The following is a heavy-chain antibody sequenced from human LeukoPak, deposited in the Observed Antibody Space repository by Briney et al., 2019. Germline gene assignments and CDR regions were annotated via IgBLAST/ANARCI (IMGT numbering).Heavy chain of an antibody. Sequence: QPGGSLRLSCAASGFTFSSYGMHWVRQAPGKGLEWVAVISYDGSNKYYADSVKGRFTISRDNSKNTLYLQMNSLRAEDTAVYYCARGWFGELLVDVWGQGTTVTVSS. D-gene: IGHD3-10*01. J-gene: IGHJ6*02. V-gene: IGHV3-30*03. CDR3: ARGWFGELLVDV. CDR2: ISYDGSNK. CDR1: GFTFSSYG.